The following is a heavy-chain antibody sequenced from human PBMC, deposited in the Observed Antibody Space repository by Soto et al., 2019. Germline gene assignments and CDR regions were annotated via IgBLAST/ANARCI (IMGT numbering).Heavy chain of an antibody. Sequence: QVQLVQSGTEVKKPGSSVKVSCKASGGSFSSYAFSWVRQAPGQGLEWMGGIIPILGTPNYAQKFQGRVTLTADESTSTADMELSSLRSEDTAVYYCARDGGRYYDSSGSFDHWGQGTLVTVSS. J-gene: IGHJ4*02. D-gene: IGHD3-22*01. CDR2: IIPILGTP. CDR1: GGSFSSYA. CDR3: ARDGGRYYDSSGSFDH. V-gene: IGHV1-69*01.